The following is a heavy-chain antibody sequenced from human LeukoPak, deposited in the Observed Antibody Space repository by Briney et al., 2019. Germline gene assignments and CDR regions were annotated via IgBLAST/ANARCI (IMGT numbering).Heavy chain of an antibody. Sequence: GGSLRLSCAASGFTVSSNYVSWVRQAPGKGLEWVSVIYSGGSTYYADSVRGRFTISRDKSKNTLYLQMNSLRVEDKAVYYCARGLYVDTTMPILYWGQGTLVTVSS. CDR1: GFTVSSNY. J-gene: IGHJ4*02. CDR3: ARGLYVDTTMPILY. D-gene: IGHD5-18*01. CDR2: IYSGGST. V-gene: IGHV3-53*01.